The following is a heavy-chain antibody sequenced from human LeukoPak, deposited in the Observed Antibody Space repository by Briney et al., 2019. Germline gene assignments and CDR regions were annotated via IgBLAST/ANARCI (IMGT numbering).Heavy chain of an antibody. D-gene: IGHD5-12*01. CDR2: ISSSSSYI. CDR1: GFTFSSYS. CDR3: ARGLRNSGYETPYYYYGMDV. V-gene: IGHV3-21*01. Sequence: GGSLRLSCAASGFTFSSYSMNWVRQAPGKGLEWVSSISSSSSYIYYADSVKGRFTISRDNAKNSLYLQMNSLRAEDTAVYYCARGLRNSGYETPYYYYGMDVRGKGTTVTVSS. J-gene: IGHJ6*04.